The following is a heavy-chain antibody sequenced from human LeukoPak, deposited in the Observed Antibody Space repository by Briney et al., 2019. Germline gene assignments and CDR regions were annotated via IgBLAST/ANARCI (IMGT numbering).Heavy chain of an antibody. J-gene: IGHJ4*02. CDR1: GGSISSSSYY. Sequence: SETLSLTCTVSGGSISSSSYYWGWIRQPPGKGLEWIGSIYYSGSTYYNPSLKSRVTMSVDTSKNQFSLKLSSVTAADTAVYYCARDRRITMVRGASYYFDYWGQGTLVTVSS. D-gene: IGHD3-10*01. CDR2: IYYSGST. V-gene: IGHV4-39*07. CDR3: ARDRRITMVRGASYYFDY.